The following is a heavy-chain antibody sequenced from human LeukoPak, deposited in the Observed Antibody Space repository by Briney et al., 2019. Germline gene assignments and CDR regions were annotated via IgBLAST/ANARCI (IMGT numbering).Heavy chain of an antibody. J-gene: IGHJ6*02. CDR3: ARGRAVFGVVKSYYYYGMDV. D-gene: IGHD3-3*01. Sequence: QPGRSLRLSCAASGFTFDDYAMHWVRQAPGKGLEWVSGISWNSGSIGYADSVKGRFTISRDNAKNSLYLQMNSLRAEDTALYYCARGRAVFGVVKSYYYYGMDVWGQGTTVTVSS. CDR1: GFTFDDYA. V-gene: IGHV3-9*01. CDR2: ISWNSGSI.